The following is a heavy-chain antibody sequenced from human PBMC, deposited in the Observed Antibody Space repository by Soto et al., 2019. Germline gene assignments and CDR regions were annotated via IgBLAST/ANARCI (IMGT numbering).Heavy chain of an antibody. J-gene: IGHJ6*02. V-gene: IGHV3-23*01. CDR3: AKDHLLGYCTNGVCPLVLDYYYGMDV. D-gene: IGHD2-8*01. CDR2: ISGSGGST. Sequence: EVQLLESGGGLVQPGGSLRLSCAASGFTFSSYAMSWVRQAPGKGLEWVSAISGSGGSTYYADSVKGRFTISRDNSKNTLYLQMNSLRAEDTAVYYCAKDHLLGYCTNGVCPLVLDYYYGMDVWGQGTTVTVSS. CDR1: GFTFSSYA.